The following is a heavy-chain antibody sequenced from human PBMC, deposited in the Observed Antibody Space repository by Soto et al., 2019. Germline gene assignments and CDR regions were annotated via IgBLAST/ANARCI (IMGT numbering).Heavy chain of an antibody. CDR1: GFSLSTSGVG. Sequence: SGPTLVNPTQTLTLTCTFSGFSLSTSGVGVGWIRQPPGKALEWLALIYWNDDKRYSPFLKSRLTITKDTSKSQVVLTMTNMDPVDTATYYCAHRMVRGVIPHRVGFDPWGQGTLVTVSS. CDR2: IYWNDDK. D-gene: IGHD3-10*01. V-gene: IGHV2-5*01. CDR3: AHRMVRGVIPHRVGFDP. J-gene: IGHJ5*02.